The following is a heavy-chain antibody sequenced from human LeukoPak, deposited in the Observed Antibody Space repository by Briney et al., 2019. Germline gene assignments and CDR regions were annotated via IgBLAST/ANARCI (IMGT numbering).Heavy chain of an antibody. CDR1: GGSISNYY. V-gene: IGHV3-11*01. D-gene: IGHD6-13*01. Sequence: LSLTCTVSGGSISNYYWSWIRQAPGKGLEWVSYISSSGSTIYYADSVKGRFTISRDNAKNSLYLQMNSLRAEDTAVYYCARDLMGIAYRGAFYYWGQGTLVTVSS. CDR3: ARDLMGIAYRGAFYY. CDR2: ISSSGSTI. J-gene: IGHJ4*02.